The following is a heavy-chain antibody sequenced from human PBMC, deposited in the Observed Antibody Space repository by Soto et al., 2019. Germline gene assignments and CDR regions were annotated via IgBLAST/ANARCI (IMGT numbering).Heavy chain of an antibody. D-gene: IGHD1-26*01. V-gene: IGHV3-74*01. J-gene: IGHJ4*02. Sequence: EVQLVESGGGLVQPGGSLRLSCAASGYTFSTYCMHWVRQAPGKGLVWVSRINSDGRDTDYADSVKGRFTSSRDNAKSVLYLQMDGLGAEDTAVYCCSRDWLSYEGSYLGYWGQGTLVTVSS. CDR1: GYTFSTYC. CDR3: SRDWLSYEGSYLGY. CDR2: INSDGRDT.